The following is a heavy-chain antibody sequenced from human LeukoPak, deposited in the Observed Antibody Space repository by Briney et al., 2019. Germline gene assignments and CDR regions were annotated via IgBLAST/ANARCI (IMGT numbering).Heavy chain of an antibody. Sequence: GGSLRLSCAASGFTFSSYAMSWVRQAPGKGLEWVSAISGSGGSTYYADSVKGRFTISRDNPKNTLYLQMNSLRAEDTAVYYCAKDQDVVVPAAIGTLFDYWGQGTLVTVSS. CDR1: GFTFSSYA. CDR3: AKDQDVVVPAAIGTLFDY. CDR2: ISGSGGST. J-gene: IGHJ4*02. V-gene: IGHV3-23*01. D-gene: IGHD2-2*01.